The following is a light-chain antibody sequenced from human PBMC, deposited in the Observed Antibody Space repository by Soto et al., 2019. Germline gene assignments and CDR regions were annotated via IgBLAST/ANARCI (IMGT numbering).Light chain of an antibody. Sequence: IVLTQSPATLSLSRGETASLACRASQSVPIVFAWAPNKPGQAPRLLIXXASXRATGIPARFSGSGSGTDFTLTISSLEPEDVAVYYCQRRSNWPPPRRFGGGTKVDIK. CDR3: QRRSNWPPPRR. V-gene: IGKV3-11*01. J-gene: IGKJ4*02. CDR2: XAS. CDR1: QSVPIV.